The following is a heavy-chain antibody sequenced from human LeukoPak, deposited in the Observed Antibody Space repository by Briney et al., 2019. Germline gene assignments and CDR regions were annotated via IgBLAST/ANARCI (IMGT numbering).Heavy chain of an antibody. J-gene: IGHJ6*02. CDR1: GGTFSSYA. CDR2: IIPILGIA. D-gene: IGHD3-3*01. Sequence: SVKVSCKASGGTFSSYAISWVRQAPGQGLEWMGRIIPILGIANYAQKFQGRVTITADKSTSTAYMELSSLRSEDTAVYYCVRLPPDGGVVIGRDPYYYYGMDVWGQGTTVTVSS. V-gene: IGHV1-69*04. CDR3: VRLPPDGGVVIGRDPYYYYGMDV.